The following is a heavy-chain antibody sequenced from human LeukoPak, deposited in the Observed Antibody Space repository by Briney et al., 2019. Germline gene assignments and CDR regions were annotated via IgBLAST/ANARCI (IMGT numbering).Heavy chain of an antibody. CDR3: ARGGTYCGVGSCYATEYLQH. D-gene: IGHD2-15*01. CDR2: IYSGGST. J-gene: IGHJ1*01. Sequence: GGSLRLSCAATGFTVSSNYVSWVRQAPGKGLEWVSVIYSGGSTYYADSVKGRFTISRHNSKNTLYLQMNSLRAEDTAVYYCARGGTYCGVGSCYATEYLQHWGQGTLVTVSS. V-gene: IGHV3-53*04. CDR1: GFTVSSNY.